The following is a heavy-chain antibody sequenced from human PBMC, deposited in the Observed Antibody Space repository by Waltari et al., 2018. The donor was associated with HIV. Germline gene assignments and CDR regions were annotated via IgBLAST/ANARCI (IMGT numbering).Heavy chain of an antibody. D-gene: IGHD6-6*01. J-gene: IGHJ4*02. V-gene: IGHV1-2*02. CDR1: GYTFTGYY. CDR2: INPNSGGT. CDR3: ATALYSSSSAGSIDY. Sequence: QVQLVQSGAEVKKPGASVKVSCKASGYTFTGYYMHWVRQAPGQGLEWMGWINPNSGGTNYAKKFQGRVTMTRDTSISTAYMELSRLRSDDTAVYYCATALYSSSSAGSIDYWGQGTLVTVSS.